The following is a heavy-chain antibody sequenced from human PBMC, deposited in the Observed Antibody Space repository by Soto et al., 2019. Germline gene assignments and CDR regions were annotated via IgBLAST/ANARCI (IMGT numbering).Heavy chain of an antibody. D-gene: IGHD5-18*01. CDR1: GFTFGDYA. CDR2: IRSKAYGGTT. Sequence: PGVSLRRSWTAAGFTFGDYAMSWFRQAPGKGLEWVGFIRSKAYGGTTEYAASVKGRFTISRDDSKSIGYLQMDSLKTEPTAVYYCTRAHQIWTVSGMDVWGPGTTLTVSS. CDR3: TRAHQIWTVSGMDV. J-gene: IGHJ6*02. V-gene: IGHV3-49*03.